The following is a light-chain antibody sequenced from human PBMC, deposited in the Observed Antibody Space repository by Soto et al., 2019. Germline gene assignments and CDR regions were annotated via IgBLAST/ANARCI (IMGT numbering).Light chain of an antibody. Sequence: DIQLTQSPSFLSASVGDRVTITCRASQGINNYLAWFQQKPGKAPNLLIYAASTLQSGVPSRFSGSGSGTEFTLTFSSLQPEDFATYYCQQLNDYPLTFGGGTKVEIK. V-gene: IGKV1-9*01. CDR2: AAS. CDR1: QGINNY. J-gene: IGKJ4*01. CDR3: QQLNDYPLT.